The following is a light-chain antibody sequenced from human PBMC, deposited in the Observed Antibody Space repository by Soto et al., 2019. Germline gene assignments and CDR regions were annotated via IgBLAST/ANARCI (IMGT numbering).Light chain of an antibody. J-gene: IGLJ2*01. CDR1: ALPKKY. Sequence: SYELTQPPSVSVSPGQTARITCSGDALPKKYAYWYQQKSGQAPVLVIYEDSKRPSGIPERFSGSISGTMATLTISGAQVEDEADYYCYSTDTSGNHRVFGGGTKVTVL. CDR3: YSTDTSGNHRV. CDR2: EDS. V-gene: IGLV3-10*01.